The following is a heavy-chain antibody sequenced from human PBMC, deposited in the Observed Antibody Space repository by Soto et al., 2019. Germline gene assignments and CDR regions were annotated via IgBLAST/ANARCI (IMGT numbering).Heavy chain of an antibody. CDR1: GGSFSGYY. V-gene: IGHV4-34*01. J-gene: IGHJ5*02. CDR3: ARKMPTMIVVVIQNWFDP. Sequence: SETLSLTCAVYGGSFSGYYWSWIRQPPGKGLEWIGEIYHSGSTNYNPSLKSRVTISVETSKNQFSLKLSSVTAADTAVYYCARKMPTMIVVVIQNWFDPWGQGTLVTVSS. D-gene: IGHD3-22*01. CDR2: IYHSGST.